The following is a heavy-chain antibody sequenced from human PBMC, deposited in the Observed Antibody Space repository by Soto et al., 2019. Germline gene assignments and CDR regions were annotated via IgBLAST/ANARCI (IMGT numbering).Heavy chain of an antibody. CDR1: GFTFSSYG. CDR2: ISYDGSNK. Sequence: GGSLRLSCAASGFTFSSYGMHWVRQAPGKGLEWVAVISYDGSNKYYADSVKGRFTISRDNSKNTLYLQMNSLRAEDTAVYYCAKVYDSSGYYPRDYYGMDVWGQGTTVTVSS. J-gene: IGHJ6*02. CDR3: AKVYDSSGYYPRDYYGMDV. D-gene: IGHD3-22*01. V-gene: IGHV3-30*18.